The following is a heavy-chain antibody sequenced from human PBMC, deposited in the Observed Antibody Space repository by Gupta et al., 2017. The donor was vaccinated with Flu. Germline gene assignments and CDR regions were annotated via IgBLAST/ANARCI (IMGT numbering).Heavy chain of an antibody. CDR2: IKSKTSGETT. D-gene: IGHD6-19*01. Sequence: EVQVLDSGGGSVKPGGSLRLYCATSGFDFKYSWMSWFRQAPGKGLEWVGLIKSKTSGETTDYAAPVKGRFTISRDDSQSTLSLQMNSLKTEDTGVYDCVADIGEAGSGGCEHWGQGTLVTVS. V-gene: IGHV3-15*01. J-gene: IGHJ1*01. CDR1: GFDFKYSW. CDR3: VADIGEAGSGGCEH.